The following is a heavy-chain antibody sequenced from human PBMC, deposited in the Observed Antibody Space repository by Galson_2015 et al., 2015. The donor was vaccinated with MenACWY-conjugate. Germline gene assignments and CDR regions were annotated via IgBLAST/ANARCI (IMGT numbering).Heavy chain of an antibody. CDR2: IDPHNSNT. CDR3: ARHPPGGRGMDV. Sequence: QSGAEVKKPGESLQISCTGSGYSFPNYWIGWVRQMPGRGLEWMGLIDPHNSNTRYSPSFQGQVTISADESISTAFLQWSSLKASDTAMYYCARHPPGGRGMDVWGRGTTVTVSS. J-gene: IGHJ6*02. CDR1: GYSFPNYW. D-gene: IGHD1-26*01. V-gene: IGHV5-51*01.